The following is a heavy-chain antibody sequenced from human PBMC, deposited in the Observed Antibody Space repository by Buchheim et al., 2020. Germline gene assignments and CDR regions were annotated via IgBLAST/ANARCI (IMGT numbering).Heavy chain of an antibody. J-gene: IGHJ4*02. D-gene: IGHD6-13*01. CDR2: INPSCGST. CDR1: GYTFTSYY. CDR3: ARSPPGYSSSWYGGTYDY. Sequence: QVQLVQSGAEVKKPGASVKVSCKASGYTFTSYYMHWVRQAPGQGLEWMGIINPSCGSTSYAQKFQGRVTMTRDTSTSKVYVELRSLRSEDTAVYYCARSPPGYSSSWYGGTYDYWGQGTL. V-gene: IGHV1-46*01.